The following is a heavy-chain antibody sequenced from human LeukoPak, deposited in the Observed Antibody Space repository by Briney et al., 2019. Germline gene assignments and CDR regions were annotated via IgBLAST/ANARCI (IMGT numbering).Heavy chain of an antibody. Sequence: GASVKVSCKASGYTFTSYGISWVRQAPGQGLEWMGWIKGYNGDTAYARMFQGRFTMTIDASTSTSSMELSGLRSDDTAVYYCARSGHCSGSACYSEGIDFWGQGTLVTVSS. CDR1: GYTFTSYG. CDR2: IKGYNGDT. J-gene: IGHJ4*02. CDR3: ARSGHCSGSACYSEGIDF. V-gene: IGHV1-18*01. D-gene: IGHD2-21*01.